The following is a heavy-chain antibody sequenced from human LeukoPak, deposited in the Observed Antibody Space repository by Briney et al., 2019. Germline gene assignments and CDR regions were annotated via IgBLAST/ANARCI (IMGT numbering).Heavy chain of an antibody. CDR2: INSDGSST. V-gene: IGHV3-74*01. CDR3: ARGSSGWNDNY. Sequence: GSLRLSCAASGFTFISYWMHWVRQAPGKGLVWVSRINSDGSSTLYADSVKGRFTISRDNAKNTLYLQMNGLRAEDTAVYYCARGSSGWNDNYWGQGTLVTVSS. CDR1: GFTFISYW. D-gene: IGHD6-19*01. J-gene: IGHJ4*02.